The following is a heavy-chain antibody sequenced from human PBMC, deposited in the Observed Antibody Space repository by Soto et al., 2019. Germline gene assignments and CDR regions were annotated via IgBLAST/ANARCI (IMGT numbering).Heavy chain of an antibody. CDR1: GGTFSSYA. CDR3: ARDPGDWNDVWTNDAFDI. V-gene: IGHV1-69*12. Sequence: QVQLVQSGAEVKKPGSSVKVSCKASGGTFSSYAISWVRQAPGQGLEWMGGIIPIFGTANYAQKFQGRVTITADESTSTAYMELSSLRSEDTAVYYCARDPGDWNDVWTNDAFDIWGQGTMVTVSS. J-gene: IGHJ3*02. D-gene: IGHD1-1*01. CDR2: IIPIFGTA.